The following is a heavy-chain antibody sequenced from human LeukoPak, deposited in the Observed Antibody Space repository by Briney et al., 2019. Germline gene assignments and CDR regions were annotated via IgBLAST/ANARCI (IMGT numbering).Heavy chain of an antibody. V-gene: IGHV1-18*01. D-gene: IGHD2-15*01. Sequence: ASVKVSCKTSGYTFTIYGISWVRQAPGQGLEWMGLVSAYGNTNYAQNLQGRVTMTTDTSTSTAYMELRSLRSDDTAVYYCARGIIGYYFDYWGQGTLVTVSS. J-gene: IGHJ4*02. CDR2: VSAYGNT. CDR3: ARGIIGYYFDY. CDR1: GYTFTIYG.